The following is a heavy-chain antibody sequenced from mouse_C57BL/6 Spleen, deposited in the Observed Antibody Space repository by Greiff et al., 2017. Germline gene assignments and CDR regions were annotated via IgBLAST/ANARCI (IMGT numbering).Heavy chain of an antibody. D-gene: IGHD1-1*01. V-gene: IGHV1-55*01. Sequence: QVQLQQPGAELVKPGASVKMSCKASGYTFTSYWITWVKQRPGQGLEWIGDIYPGSGSTNYNEKFKSKATLTVDTSSSTAYMQLSSLTSEDSAVYYCAREDYYGSRWFAYWGQGTLVTVSA. CDR3: AREDYYGSRWFAY. CDR1: GYTFTSYW. J-gene: IGHJ3*01. CDR2: IYPGSGST.